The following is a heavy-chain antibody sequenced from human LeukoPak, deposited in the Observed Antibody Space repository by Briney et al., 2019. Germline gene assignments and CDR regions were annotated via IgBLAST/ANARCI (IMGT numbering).Heavy chain of an antibody. D-gene: IGHD3-22*01. CDR3: ARALLYYYDSSGDGGDY. V-gene: IGHV4-34*01. J-gene: IGHJ4*02. Sequence: PSETLSLTCAVYGGSLSGYYWSWIRQPPGKGLEWIGEINHSGSTNYNPSLKSRVTISVDTSKNQFSLKLSSVTAADTAVYYCARALLYYYDSSGDGGDYWGQGTLVTVSS. CDR1: GGSLSGYY. CDR2: INHSGST.